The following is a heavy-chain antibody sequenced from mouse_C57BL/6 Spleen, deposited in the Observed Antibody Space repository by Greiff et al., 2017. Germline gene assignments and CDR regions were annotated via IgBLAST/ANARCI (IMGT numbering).Heavy chain of an antibody. V-gene: IGHV1-7*01. D-gene: IGHD1-1*01. J-gene: IGHJ2*01. CDR1: GYTFTSSC. Sequence: VPVVESGAELAKPGASVQLSCKASGYTFTSSCLHWVKQRPGQGLEWIGYINPSSGYTKYNQKFKDKATLTADKSSSTAYMQLSSLTYEDSSVYYCARGEFLDGSSDYWGQGTTLPAST. CDR2: INPSSGYT. CDR3: ARGEFLDGSSDY.